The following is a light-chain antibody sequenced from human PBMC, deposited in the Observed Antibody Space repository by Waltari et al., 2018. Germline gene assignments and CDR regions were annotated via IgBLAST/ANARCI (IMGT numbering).Light chain of an antibody. Sequence: SYVMTQTPSLPVAPGKTARITCGGNNIGDKSVQWYQQKPGQAPVLVIYYDSARPSDIPEAFSGSNSGNRATLTSSRVEAGDEADDYCQVWDSSSDHHVVFGGGTKLTGL. CDR3: QVWDSSSDHHVV. CDR1: NIGDKS. V-gene: IGLV3-21*01. J-gene: IGLJ2*01. CDR2: YDS.